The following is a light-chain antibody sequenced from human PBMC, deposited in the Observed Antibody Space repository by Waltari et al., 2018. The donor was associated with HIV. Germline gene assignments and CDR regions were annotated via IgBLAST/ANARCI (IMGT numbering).Light chain of an antibody. CDR3: GTWDSSLSAGV. CDR1: SSTIGNNY. V-gene: IGLV1-51*01. Sequence: QSVLTQPPSVSAAPGQKVTISCSGSSSTIGNNYVSWYQQRPGTAPEILIDDKNRRPSGIPDRCSGSKAGTSATLGSTGRQTGDEADYYCGTWDSSLSAGVFGGGTKLTVL. CDR2: DKN. J-gene: IGLJ2*01.